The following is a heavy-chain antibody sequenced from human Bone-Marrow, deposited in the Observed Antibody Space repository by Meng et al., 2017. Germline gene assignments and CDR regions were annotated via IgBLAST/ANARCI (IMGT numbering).Heavy chain of an antibody. V-gene: IGHV3-69-1*01. J-gene: IGHJ3*02. Sequence: GGSLRLSCAASGFTFSSYSMNWVRQAPGKGLEWVSSISSSSTIYYTDSVKRRFTSARDNAKNSLYLQMNSLRAEDTAVYYCARDRSYDILTCSFYAVDIWGQGTMVTVSS. CDR3: ARDRSYDILTCSFYAVDI. D-gene: IGHD3-9*01. CDR2: ISSSSTI. CDR1: GFTFSSYS.